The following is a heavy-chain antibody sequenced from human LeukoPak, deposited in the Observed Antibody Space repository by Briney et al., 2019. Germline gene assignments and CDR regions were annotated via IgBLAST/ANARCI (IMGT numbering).Heavy chain of an antibody. CDR1: GFTFSSYA. J-gene: IGHJ4*02. D-gene: IGHD3-16*01. CDR2: ISYDGSNK. CDR3: ARVASDDYVWGSFHGLDY. Sequence: PGRSLRLSCAASGFTFSSYAMHWVRQAPGKGLEWVAVISYDGSNKYYADSVKGRFTISRDNSKNTLYLQMNSLRAEDTAVYYCARVASDDYVWGSFHGLDYWGQGTLVTVSS. V-gene: IGHV3-30-3*01.